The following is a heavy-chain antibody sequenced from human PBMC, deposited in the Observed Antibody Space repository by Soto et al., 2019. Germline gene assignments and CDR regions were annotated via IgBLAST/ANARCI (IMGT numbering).Heavy chain of an antibody. CDR2: ISGSGGST. V-gene: IGHV3-23*01. J-gene: IGHJ4*02. CDR1: GFTFSSYA. CDR3: AKDPIVVVTEGDRVDEPS. D-gene: IGHD2-21*02. Sequence: PGGSLRLSCAASGFTFSSYAMIWVRQAPGKGLEWVSAISGSGGSTYYADSVKGRFTISRDNSKNTLYLQMNSLRAEDTAVYYCAKDPIVVVTEGDRVDEPSWSQGTLVTVSS.